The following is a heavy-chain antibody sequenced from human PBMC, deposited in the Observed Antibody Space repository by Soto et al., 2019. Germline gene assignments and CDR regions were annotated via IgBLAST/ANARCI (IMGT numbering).Heavy chain of an antibody. CDR3: ATGVAGYYYYYYGMDV. J-gene: IGHJ6*02. Sequence: GESLKISCKGPGYSFTSYWIGWVRQMPGKGLEWMGIIYPGDSDTRYSPSFQGQVTISADKSISTAYLQWSSLKASDTAMYYCATGVAGYYYYYYGMDVWGQGTTVTVSS. CDR1: GYSFTSYW. D-gene: IGHD6-19*01. CDR2: IYPGDSDT. V-gene: IGHV5-51*01.